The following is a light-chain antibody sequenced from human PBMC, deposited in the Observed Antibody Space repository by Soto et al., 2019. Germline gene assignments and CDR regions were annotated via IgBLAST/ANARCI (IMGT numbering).Light chain of an antibody. Sequence: QSALTQPASVSGSPGQSITISCTGTSSDVGGYNYVSWYQQHPGKAPKLMIYEVNDRPSGVSNRFSGSKSGNTASLTISGLQAEDEADYYCSSYTSSSTYVFGPGTKVTV. V-gene: IGLV2-14*01. J-gene: IGLJ1*01. CDR1: SSDVGGYNY. CDR2: EVN. CDR3: SSYTSSSTYV.